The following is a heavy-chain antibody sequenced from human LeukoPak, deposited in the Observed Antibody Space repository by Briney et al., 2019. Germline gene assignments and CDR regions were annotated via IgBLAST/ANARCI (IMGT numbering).Heavy chain of an antibody. J-gene: IGHJ4*02. D-gene: IGHD3-22*01. CDR2: IWYDGSNK. Sequence: GGSLRLSCAASGFTFSSYAMHWVRQAPGKGLEWVAIIWYDGSNKKYEDSVKGRFTISRDNSKNTLYLQMNSLRAEDTAVYYCARGVDYYENSGTIDYWGQGTLVTVSS. CDR3: ARGVDYYENSGTIDY. CDR1: GFTFSSYA. V-gene: IGHV3-33*08.